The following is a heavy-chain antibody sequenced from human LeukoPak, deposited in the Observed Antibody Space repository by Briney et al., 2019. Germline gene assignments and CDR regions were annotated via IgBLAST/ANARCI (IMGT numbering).Heavy chain of an antibody. Sequence: GGSLRLSCVASGFTFSSYGMHWVRQAPGKGLEWVTFIRYDGSNKYYAGSVKGRFTISRDNAKNSLYLQMNSLRAEDTALYYCARRGSSSNYYYYYMDVWGKGTTVTVSS. CDR3: ARRGSSSNYYYYYMDV. J-gene: IGHJ6*03. CDR1: GFTFSSYG. V-gene: IGHV3-30*02. CDR2: IRYDGSNK. D-gene: IGHD6-6*01.